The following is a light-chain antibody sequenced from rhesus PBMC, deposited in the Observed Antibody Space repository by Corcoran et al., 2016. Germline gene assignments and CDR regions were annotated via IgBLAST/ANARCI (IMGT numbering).Light chain of an antibody. CDR1: QSVSSS. Sequence: QVILTQSPATLSLSPGERATLSCRASQSVSSSLAWYQQKPGQAPRLLILGASSRAPGIPDRFSGSGSWTEFTFTISSLEPEDFAVYYCQKYSSSPHSFGQGTKVEIK. J-gene: IGKJ2*01. CDR2: GAS. V-gene: IGKV3-53*02. CDR3: QKYSSSPHS.